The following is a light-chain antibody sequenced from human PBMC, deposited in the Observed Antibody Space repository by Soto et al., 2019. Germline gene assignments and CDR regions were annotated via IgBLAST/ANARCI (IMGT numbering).Light chain of an antibody. Sequence: EIVLTQSPATLSLSPGERATLSCRASQSVSSYLAWYQQKPGQAPRLLIYGASSRATGIPDRFSGSGSGTDFTLTISRLEPEDYEVYYCQQYGHSLWTFGQGTKVDIK. CDR2: GAS. CDR3: QQYGHSLWT. J-gene: IGKJ1*01. CDR1: QSVSSY. V-gene: IGKV3-20*01.